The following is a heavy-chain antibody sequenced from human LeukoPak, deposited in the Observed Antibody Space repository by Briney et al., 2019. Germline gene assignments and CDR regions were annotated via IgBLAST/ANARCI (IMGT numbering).Heavy chain of an antibody. Sequence: GASVKVSCKSSGYTFTGHYLHWVRQAPGQGLEWMGWINPDSGVPKYRQKFQGRVIMTRDRSISTAYMELSRLTSDDTAVYYCARDLGSSGVDYWGQGTLVTVSS. CDR2: INPDSGVP. CDR1: GYTFTGHY. V-gene: IGHV1-2*02. CDR3: ARDLGSSGVDY. D-gene: IGHD6-19*01. J-gene: IGHJ4*02.